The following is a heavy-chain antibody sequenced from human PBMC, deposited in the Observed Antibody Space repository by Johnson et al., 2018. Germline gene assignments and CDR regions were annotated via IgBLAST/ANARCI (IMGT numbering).Heavy chain of an antibody. D-gene: IGHD6-13*01. CDR1: GFTFSSYG. CDR2: ISYDGSNE. CDR3: AKDSGAAGDYYYMDV. J-gene: IGHJ6*03. Sequence: QVQLVQSGGGLVQPGGSLRLSCAASGFTFSSYGMHWVRQAPGKGLVWVAVISYDGSNEYYAASVQGRFTISRDNSKNTLYLQMNSLRTEDTALYYCAKDSGAAGDYYYMDVWGKGTTVTVSS. V-gene: IGHV3-30*18.